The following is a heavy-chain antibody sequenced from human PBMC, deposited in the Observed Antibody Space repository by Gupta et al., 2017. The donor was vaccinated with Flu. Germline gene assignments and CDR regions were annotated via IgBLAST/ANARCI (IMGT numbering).Heavy chain of an antibody. J-gene: IGHJ3*02. D-gene: IGHD7-27*01. CDR3: ARGSQFLNWGRIEI. CDR2: INHSGST. Sequence: RQPPGKGLEWIGEINHSGSTNYNPSLKSRVTISVDTSKNQCSLKLSSVTAADTAVYYCARGSQFLNWGRIEIWGQGTMVTVAS. V-gene: IGHV4-34*01.